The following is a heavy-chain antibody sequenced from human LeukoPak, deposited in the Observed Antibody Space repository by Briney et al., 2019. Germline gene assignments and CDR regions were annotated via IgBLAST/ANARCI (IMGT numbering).Heavy chain of an antibody. D-gene: IGHD3-9*01. CDR2: IIPIFGTA. V-gene: IGHV1-69*13. CDR1: GGTFSSYA. CDR3: LQAEDGIRYFDWLFTYFDY. Sequence: ASVKVSCKASGGTFSSYAISWVRQAPGQGLEWIGGIIPIFGTANYAQKFQGRVTITADESTSTAYMELSSLRSEDTAVYFFLQAEDGIRYFDWLFTYFDYWGQGTLVTVSS. J-gene: IGHJ4*02.